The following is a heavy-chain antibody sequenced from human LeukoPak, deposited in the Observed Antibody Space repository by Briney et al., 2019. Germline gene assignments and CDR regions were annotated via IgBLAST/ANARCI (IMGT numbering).Heavy chain of an antibody. J-gene: IGHJ4*02. CDR2: ISGSGGST. D-gene: IGHD3-10*01. Sequence: GGSLRLSCAVSGITLSNYGMSWVRQAPGKGLEWVAGISGSGGSTYYADSVKGRFTISRDNPKNTLYLQMNSLRAEDTAVYFCAKRGVVIRVILVGFHKEAYCFDSWGQGALVTVSS. CDR3: AKRGVVIRVILVGFHKEAYCFDS. CDR1: GITLSNYG. V-gene: IGHV3-23*01.